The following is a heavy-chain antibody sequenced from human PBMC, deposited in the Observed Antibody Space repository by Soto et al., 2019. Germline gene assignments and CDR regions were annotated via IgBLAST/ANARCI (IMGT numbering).Heavy chain of an antibody. CDR2: IYWNDDK. V-gene: IGHV2-5*01. CDR1: GFSLSTTGVG. D-gene: IGHD2-21*02. Sequence: GSGPTLVNPTQTLTLTCSFSGFSLSTTGVGVGWIRQPPGKALEWLALIYWNDDKRYTSSLRSRLTVTKDTSKNQAVLTMTNVDPVDTATYYCARRPWGQFYGDFYDYWGQGLLVTVSS. CDR3: ARRPWGQFYGDFYDY. J-gene: IGHJ4*02.